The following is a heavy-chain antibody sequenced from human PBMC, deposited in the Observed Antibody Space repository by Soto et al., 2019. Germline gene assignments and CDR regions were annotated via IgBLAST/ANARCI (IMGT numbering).Heavy chain of an antibody. J-gene: IGHJ4*02. Sequence: PGRSLRLSCAGSGFTLSSYGMHWARQAPGKGLERVAVIWYDGSNKYYAGSVKGGFTISRDNSKKTLFLQRQGLRAEDTVVYNCARDYNSYYSSGCYHGFDNLRQGTLDTVSS. CDR2: IWYDGSNK. D-gene: IGHD3-22*01. CDR1: GFTLSSYG. V-gene: IGHV3-33*01. CDR3: ARDYNSYYSSGCYHGFDN.